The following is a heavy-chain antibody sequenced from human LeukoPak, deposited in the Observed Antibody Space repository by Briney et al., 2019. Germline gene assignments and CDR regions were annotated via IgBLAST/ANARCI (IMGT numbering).Heavy chain of an antibody. V-gene: IGHV3-74*01. CDR3: ARVGGDGVQLWPYFDY. Sequence: GGSLRLSCAGSGFTFSTYWMHWVRQAPGGGLVWVSGINTDGSTTSYADSVKGRFTISRDNAKNTLYLQMNSLRAEDTAVYYCARVGGDGVQLWPYFDYWGQGTLVTVSS. D-gene: IGHD5-18*01. CDR2: INTDGSTT. J-gene: IGHJ4*02. CDR1: GFTFSTYW.